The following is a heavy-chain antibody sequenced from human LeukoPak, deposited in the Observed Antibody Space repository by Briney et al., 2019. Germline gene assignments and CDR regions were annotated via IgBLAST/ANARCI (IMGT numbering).Heavy chain of an antibody. J-gene: IGHJ4*02. D-gene: IGHD3-9*01. CDR1: GGTFSSYA. CDR3: ARWAYYDILTGQGNYFDY. V-gene: IGHV1-69*13. CDR2: IIPIFGTA. Sequence: GASVKVSCKASGGTFSSYAISWVRQAPGQGLEWMGGIIPIFGTANYAQKFQGRVTITADESTSTAYMELSSLRSEDTAVYYCARWAYYDILTGQGNYFDYWGQGTLVTVSS.